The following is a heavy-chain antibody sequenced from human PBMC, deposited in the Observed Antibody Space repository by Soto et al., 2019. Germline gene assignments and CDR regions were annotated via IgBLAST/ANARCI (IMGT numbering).Heavy chain of an antibody. J-gene: IGHJ6*04. CDR2: IYYSGST. CDR3: ARGGEFWGGACYLHSYYGRDV. D-gene: IGHD2-21*02. CDR1: GGSISSGDYY. Sequence: SETLSLTCTVSGGSISSGDYYWSWIRQPPGKGLEWIGYIYYSGSTYYNPSLKSRVTISVDTSKNQFSLKLSSVTAADTAVYYCARGGEFWGGACYLHSYYGRDVGGKGTRVTVP. V-gene: IGHV4-30-4*01.